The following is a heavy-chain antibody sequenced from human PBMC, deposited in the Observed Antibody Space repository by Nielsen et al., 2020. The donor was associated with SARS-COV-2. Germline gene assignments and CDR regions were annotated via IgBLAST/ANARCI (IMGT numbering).Heavy chain of an antibody. J-gene: IGHJ3*02. CDR3: ARDQGTTVTSYALDI. CDR1: GFTFDDYA. Sequence: SLKISCAASGFTFDDYAMHWVRQAPGKGLEWVSGISWNSGSIGYADSVKGRFTISRDNAKNSLYLQMNSLRAEDTAVYYCARDQGTTVTSYALDIWGQGTMVTVSS. D-gene: IGHD4-17*01. V-gene: IGHV3-9*01. CDR2: ISWNSGSI.